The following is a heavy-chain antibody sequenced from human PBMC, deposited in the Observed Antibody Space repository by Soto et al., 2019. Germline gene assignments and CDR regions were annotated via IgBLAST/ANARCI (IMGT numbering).Heavy chain of an antibody. CDR3: AKDAWIQLRPKENYMDV. D-gene: IGHD5-18*01. J-gene: IGHJ6*03. CDR2: ISGSGGST. CDR1: GFTFSSYA. Sequence: GGSLRLSCAASGFTFSSYAMSWVRQAPGKGLEWVSAISGSGGSTYYADSVKGRFTISRDNSKNTLYLQMNSLRAEDTAVYYCAKDAWIQLRPKENYMDVWGKGTTVTVSS. V-gene: IGHV3-23*01.